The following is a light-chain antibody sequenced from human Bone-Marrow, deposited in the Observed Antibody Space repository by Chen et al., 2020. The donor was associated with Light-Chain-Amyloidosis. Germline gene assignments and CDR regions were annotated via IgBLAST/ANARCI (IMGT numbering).Light chain of an antibody. CDR1: SSDFGDDNH. CDR3: SSYTITNTLV. Sequence: QSAPTQPASVSGSPGQSITISCTGTSSDFGDDNHVPWYQQHPDKAPKLMIYEVTNRPSWVPDRFSDSKSDNTASLTISGLQTEDEADYFCSSYTITNTLVFGSGTRVTVL. J-gene: IGLJ1*01. CDR2: EVT. V-gene: IGLV2-14*01.